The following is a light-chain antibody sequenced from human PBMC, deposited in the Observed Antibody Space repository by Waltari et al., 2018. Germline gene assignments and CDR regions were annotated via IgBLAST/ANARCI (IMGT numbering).Light chain of an antibody. J-gene: IGLJ3*02. CDR3: SSYGGSKV. CDR2: EVN. Sequence: QSVLTQPPSSSGSPGQPVTIPCTGTSTDVGSNNYVSWYQQHPGKAPNPMIYEVNKRPSGVPDRFSGSKSGNTASLTVSGLQAEDEADYYCSSYGGSKVFGGGTKLTVL. CDR1: STDVGSNNY. V-gene: IGLV2-8*01.